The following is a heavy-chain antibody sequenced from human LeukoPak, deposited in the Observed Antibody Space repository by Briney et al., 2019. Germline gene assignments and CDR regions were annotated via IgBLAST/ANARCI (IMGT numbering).Heavy chain of an antibody. J-gene: IGHJ4*02. V-gene: IGHV1-46*01. D-gene: IGHD4-17*01. CDR2: VNPSGDST. CDR3: ARDVGYDYGDYGEYFDY. Sequence: GASVKLSCKASGYTFSNYDIHWLRQAPGQGLEWMGIVNPSGDSTNYAQNFQGRVTMTGDTSTSTVYMELSSLRSEDTAVYYCARDVGYDYGDYGEYFDYWGQGTLVTVSS. CDR1: GYTFSNYD.